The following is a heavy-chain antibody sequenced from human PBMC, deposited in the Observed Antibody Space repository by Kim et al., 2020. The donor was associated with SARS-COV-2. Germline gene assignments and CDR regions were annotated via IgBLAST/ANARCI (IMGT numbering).Heavy chain of an antibody. Sequence: GGSLRLSCAASGFTFSTHAMNWVRQAPGKGLEWVSSITGSGYSTHYADSVKGRFTISRDNSKNTVYLQMNSLRAEDTAVYYCAKVWGGWSFDGWGQGSLVTVSS. CDR1: GFTFSTHA. J-gene: IGHJ4*02. CDR3: AKVWGGWSFDG. CDR2: ITGSGYST. D-gene: IGHD2-15*01. V-gene: IGHV3-23*01.